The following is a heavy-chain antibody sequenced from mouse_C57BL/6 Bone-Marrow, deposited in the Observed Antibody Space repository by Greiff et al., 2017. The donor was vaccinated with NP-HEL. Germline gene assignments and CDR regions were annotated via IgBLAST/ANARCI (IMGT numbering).Heavy chain of an antibody. V-gene: IGHV8-8*01. CDR1: GFSLSTFGMG. J-gene: IGHJ1*03. Sequence: QVQLKESGPGILQPSQTLSLTCSFSGFSLSTFGMGVGWIRQPSGKGLEWLAHIWWDDDKYYTPALKSRLTISKDTSKNQVFLKIANVDTADTATYYCARTPYYGSSYWYFDVWGTGTTVTVSS. D-gene: IGHD1-1*01. CDR2: IWWDDDK. CDR3: ARTPYYGSSYWYFDV.